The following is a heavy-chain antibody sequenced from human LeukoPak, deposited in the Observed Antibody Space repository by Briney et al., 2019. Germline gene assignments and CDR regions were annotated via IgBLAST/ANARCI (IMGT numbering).Heavy chain of an antibody. V-gene: IGHV3-23*01. CDR1: GFTFSSYA. CDR3: AKDRPNYFGTNGHFYRRDGDY. D-gene: IGHD3-22*01. Sequence: GVSLRLSCAASGFTFSSYAMSWVRQATGKGLEWVSSTSGSGGATYYADSVKGRFTISRDNSRNMLYLQMNSLRAEDTAVYYCAKDRPNYFGTNGHFYRRDGDYWGQGTLVTVSS. J-gene: IGHJ4*02. CDR2: TSGSGGAT.